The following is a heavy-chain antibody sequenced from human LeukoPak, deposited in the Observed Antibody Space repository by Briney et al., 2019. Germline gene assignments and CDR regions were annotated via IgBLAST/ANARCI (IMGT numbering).Heavy chain of an antibody. V-gene: IGHV3-53*01. D-gene: IGHD7-27*01. CDR3: ASLTGLYP. CDR2: LYSSGSA. CDR1: GLSVSTNY. Sequence: GGSLRLFCAASGLSVSTNYMMWVRQAPGKGLECVSILYSSGSAYYADSVKGRFIISRDNSENTLYLQMNSLSAEDTAVYYCASLTGLYPWGRGTLVSVSS. J-gene: IGHJ2*01.